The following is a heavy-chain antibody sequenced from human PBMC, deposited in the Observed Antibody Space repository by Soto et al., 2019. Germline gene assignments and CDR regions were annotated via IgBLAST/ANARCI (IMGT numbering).Heavy chain of an antibody. CDR2: ISYGGSNQ. J-gene: IGHJ4*02. CDR1: GFTFYIYV. V-gene: IGHV3-30*18. CDR3: AKDQASGQGSFDS. Sequence: GGSLRLSCAASGFTFYIYVMHGVRQAPDKGLEWVALISYGGSNQYYADSVKGRFTIFRDNSKNTLFLQMNSLRADDTAVYYCAKDQASGQGSFDSWGQGTLVTVSS.